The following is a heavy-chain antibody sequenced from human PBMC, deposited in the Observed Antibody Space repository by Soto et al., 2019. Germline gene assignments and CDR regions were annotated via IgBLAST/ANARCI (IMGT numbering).Heavy chain of an antibody. Sequence: QVQLVQSGGEVKKPGASVKVSCKASGYTFNSYGISWVRQAPGQGLEWMGWIRVKNGNTNYAQNFQGRFIMTTDTSTSTAYMELRSLRSDDTDVYYCARGPTVGDIWGQGTMVTVSS. CDR1: GYTFNSYG. V-gene: IGHV1-18*01. J-gene: IGHJ3*02. D-gene: IGHD2-21*02. CDR2: IRVKNGNT. CDR3: ARGPTVGDI.